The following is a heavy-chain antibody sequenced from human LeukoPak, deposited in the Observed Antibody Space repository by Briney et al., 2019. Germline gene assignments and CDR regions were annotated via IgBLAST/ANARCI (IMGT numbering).Heavy chain of an antibody. V-gene: IGHV1-18*04. D-gene: IGHD3-10*01. CDR1: GYTFTGYY. CDR3: ARVVWFGELFRDYYYYYMDV. CDR2: ISAYNGNT. J-gene: IGHJ6*03. Sequence: GASVKVSCKASGYTFTGYYMHWVRQAPGQGLEWMGWISAYNGNTNYAQKLQGRVTMTTDTSTSTAYMELRSLRSDDTAVYYCARVVWFGELFRDYYYYYMDVWGKGTTVTISS.